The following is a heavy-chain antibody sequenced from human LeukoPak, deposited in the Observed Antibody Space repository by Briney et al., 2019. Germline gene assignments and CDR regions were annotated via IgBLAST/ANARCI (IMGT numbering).Heavy chain of an antibody. CDR2: IYHSGST. Sequence: PSETLSLTCTVSGGSITSYYWSWIRQPPGKGLEWIGYIYHSGSTYYNPSLKSRVTISVDTSKNQFSLKLSSVTAADTAVYYCARLITMVRGVILYYFDYWGQGTLVTVSS. D-gene: IGHD3-10*01. J-gene: IGHJ4*02. CDR3: ARLITMVRGVILYYFDY. V-gene: IGHV4-4*09. CDR1: GGSITSYY.